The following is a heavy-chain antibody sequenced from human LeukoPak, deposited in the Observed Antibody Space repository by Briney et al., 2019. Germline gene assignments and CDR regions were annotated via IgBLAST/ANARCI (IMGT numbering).Heavy chain of an antibody. CDR2: ISDDVSAT. CDR3: AKDLYVSIYYGMDV. Sequence: GESLRLSCVASGFTFSNYAMNWVRQAPGKGLEWVSGISDDVSATYYADSVKGRFTISRDNSKSTLYLQMASLGAEDTAVYYCAKDLYVSIYYGMDVWGQGTTVTVSS. V-gene: IGHV3-23*01. D-gene: IGHD2-2*02. J-gene: IGHJ6*02. CDR1: GFTFSNYA.